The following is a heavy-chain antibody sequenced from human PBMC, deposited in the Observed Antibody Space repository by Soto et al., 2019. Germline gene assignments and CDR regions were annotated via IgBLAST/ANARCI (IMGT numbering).Heavy chain of an antibody. CDR3: ARDQGGQSGNFIFDH. J-gene: IGHJ4*02. CDR1: GLTFSSYA. V-gene: IGHV3-23*01. CDR2: ISGSGSTI. Sequence: GGSLRLSCAASGLTFSSYAVSWVRQAPGKGPEWISSISGSGSTIYYADSVKGRFTISRDNSRNTLFLQMNSLRADDTAVYYCARDQGGQSGNFIFDHWGQGALVTVSS. D-gene: IGHD1-26*01.